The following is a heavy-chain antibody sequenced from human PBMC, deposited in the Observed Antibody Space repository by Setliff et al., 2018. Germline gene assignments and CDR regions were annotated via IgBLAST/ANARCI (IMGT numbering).Heavy chain of an antibody. Sequence: QPGGSLRLSCAASGFTFSSFWMSWVRQSPGKGLEWVANINQDGSGKYYVDSVKGRFTISKDNAKNSLYLQMNNLRAEDTALYFCARDASGSYGTEYFQHWGQGTLVTVSS. CDR2: INQDGSGK. CDR3: ARDASGSYGTEYFQH. J-gene: IGHJ1*01. CDR1: GFTFSSFW. D-gene: IGHD1-26*01. V-gene: IGHV3-7*01.